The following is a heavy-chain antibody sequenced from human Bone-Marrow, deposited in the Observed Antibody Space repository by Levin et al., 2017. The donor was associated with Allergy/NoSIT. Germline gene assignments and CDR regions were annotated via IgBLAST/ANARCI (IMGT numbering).Heavy chain of an antibody. J-gene: IGHJ5*01. CDR2: IYYSGST. V-gene: IGHV4-59*08. CDR3: ARQAVPAAMNGFDS. Sequence: TLSLTCTVSGASISSFYWSWIRPPPGKGLAWIGYIYYSGSTNYSPSLKSRVSMSADMSRNQVYLTMSSVTAADTAVYYCARQAVPAAMNGFDSWGQGTLVTVSS. D-gene: IGHD2-2*01. CDR1: GASISSFY.